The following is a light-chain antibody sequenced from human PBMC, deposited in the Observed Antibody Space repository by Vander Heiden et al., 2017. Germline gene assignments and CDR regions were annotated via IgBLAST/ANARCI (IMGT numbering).Light chain of an antibody. V-gene: IGKV4-1*01. CDR1: QSVLYSSYNKSY. CDR3: QQYYSSPPT. CDR2: WAS. Sequence: DIVMTQSPDSLAVSLGEGATINCKSSQSVLYSSYNKSYLAWYQQKPGQPPKLLVSWASTRKSGVPDRFSGSGSGTDFTLTISSLQAEDVAVYYCQQYYSSPPTFGGGTKVETK. J-gene: IGKJ4*01.